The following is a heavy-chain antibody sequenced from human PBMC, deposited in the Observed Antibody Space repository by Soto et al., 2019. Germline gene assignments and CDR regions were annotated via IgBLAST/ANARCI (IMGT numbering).Heavy chain of an antibody. CDR3: ARVLAYGDYPFHPFDY. CDR2: IIPIFGTA. CDR1: GGTFSSYA. D-gene: IGHD4-17*01. J-gene: IGHJ4*02. V-gene: IGHV1-69*12. Sequence: QVQMVKSGAEVKKPGSSVKVSCKASGGTFSSYAISWVRQAPGQGLEWMGGIIPIFGTANYAQKFQGRVTITADESTSTAYMELSSLRSEDTAVYYCARVLAYGDYPFHPFDYWGQGTLVTVSS.